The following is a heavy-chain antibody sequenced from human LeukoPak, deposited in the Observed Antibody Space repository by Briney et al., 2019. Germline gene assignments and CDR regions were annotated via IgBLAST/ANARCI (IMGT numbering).Heavy chain of an antibody. CDR2: ISAYNGNT. V-gene: IGHV1-18*01. Sequence: ASVKVSRKASGYTFTSYGISWVRQAPGQGLEWMGWISAYNGNTNYAQKLQGRVTMTTDTSTSTAYMELRSLRSDDTAVYYCASGSYSSGWYTADDAFDIWGQGTMVTVSS. J-gene: IGHJ3*02. D-gene: IGHD6-19*01. CDR3: ASGSYSSGWYTADDAFDI. CDR1: GYTFTSYG.